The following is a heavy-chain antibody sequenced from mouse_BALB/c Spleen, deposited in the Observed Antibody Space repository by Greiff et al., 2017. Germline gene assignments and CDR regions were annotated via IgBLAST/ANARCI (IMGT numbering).Heavy chain of an antibody. J-gene: IGHJ4*01. CDR1: GFTFSSFG. Sequence: EVKLVESGGGLVQPGGSRKLSCAASGFTFSSFGMHWVRQAPEKGLEWVAYISSGSSTIYYADTVKGRFTISRDNPKNTLFLQMTSLRSEDTAMYYCARLGGNYDYAMDYWGQGTSVTVSS. CDR3: ARLGGNYDYAMDY. D-gene: IGHD2-1*01. CDR2: ISSGSSTI. V-gene: IGHV5-17*02.